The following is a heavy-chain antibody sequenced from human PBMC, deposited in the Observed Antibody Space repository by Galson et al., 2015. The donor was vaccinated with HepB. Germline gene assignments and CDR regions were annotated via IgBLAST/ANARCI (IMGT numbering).Heavy chain of an antibody. CDR2: IWYDGSNR. J-gene: IGHJ4*02. CDR3: ARGRGYGSGTYLDY. Sequence: SLRLSCAASDFNFSNYGLHWVRQAPGKGLEWVAVIWYDGSNRYYADSVKGRFTISRDNSKNTLYLQMNSLRAADTAVYYCARGRGYGSGTYLDYWGQGTLVTVSS. V-gene: IGHV3-33*01. D-gene: IGHD3-10*01. CDR1: DFNFSNYG.